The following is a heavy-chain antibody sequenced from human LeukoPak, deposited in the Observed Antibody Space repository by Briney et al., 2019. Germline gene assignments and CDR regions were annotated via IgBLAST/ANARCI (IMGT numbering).Heavy chain of an antibody. CDR2: MYTSGST. D-gene: IGHD6-19*01. CDR1: GGSISSGSYY. Sequence: SETLSLTCTVSGGSISSGSYYWSWIRQPAGKGLEWIGHMYTSGSTNYYPSLKNRVTISVDTSKNQFSLKLSSVTAADTAVYYCARGRYSSGWYASDPWGQGTLVTVSS. J-gene: IGHJ5*02. CDR3: ARGRYSSGWYASDP. V-gene: IGHV4-61*09.